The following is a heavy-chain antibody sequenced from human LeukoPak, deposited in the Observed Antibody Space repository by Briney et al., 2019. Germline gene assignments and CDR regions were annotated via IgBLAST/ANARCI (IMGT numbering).Heavy chain of an antibody. CDR3: AREAYSSSWFNWFDP. CDR1: GGSISSGGYY. V-gene: IGHV4-30-2*05. J-gene: IGHJ5*02. CDR2: IYHSGST. Sequence: SQTLSLTCTVSGGSISSGGYYWSWIRQPPGKGLEWIGYIYHSGSTYYNPSLKSRVTISVDTSKNQFSLKLSSVTAADTAVYYCAREAYSSSWFNWFDPWGQGTLVTVSS. D-gene: IGHD6-13*01.